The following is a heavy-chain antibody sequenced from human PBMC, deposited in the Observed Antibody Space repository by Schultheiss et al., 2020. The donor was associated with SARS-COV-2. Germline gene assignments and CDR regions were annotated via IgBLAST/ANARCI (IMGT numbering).Heavy chain of an antibody. CDR2: IKQDGSEK. J-gene: IGHJ6*04. CDR1: GFTFSSYG. CDR3: ARWSGVLRFLEWLDV. Sequence: GGSLRLSCAASGFTFSSYGMHWVRQAPGKGLEWVANIKQDGSEKYYVDSVKGRFTISRDNAKNSLYLQMNSLRAEDTAVYYCARWSGVLRFLEWLDVWGKGTTVTVSS. V-gene: IGHV3-7*01. D-gene: IGHD3-3*01.